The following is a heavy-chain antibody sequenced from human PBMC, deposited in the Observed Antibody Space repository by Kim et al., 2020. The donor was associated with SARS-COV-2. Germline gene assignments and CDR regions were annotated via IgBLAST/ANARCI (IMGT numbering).Heavy chain of an antibody. CDR3: ARWEEPAVNYFDY. Sequence: YAAAVKGRFTNSRDNAKNTVYLRMDSLRVEDTAVYYCARWEEPAVNYFDYWGQGTLVTVSS. J-gene: IGHJ4*02. V-gene: IGHV3-74*01. D-gene: IGHD2-2*01.